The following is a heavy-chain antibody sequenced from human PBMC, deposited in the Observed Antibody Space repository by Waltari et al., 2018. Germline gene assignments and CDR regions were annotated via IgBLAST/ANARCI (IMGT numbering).Heavy chain of an antibody. J-gene: IGHJ4*02. CDR1: GYTFTSYG. Sequence: QVQLVQSGAEVKKPGASVKVSCKASGYTFTSYGITWVRQAPGQGLEWMGWISDYNGHTNYAQNLQGRVTMTTDTSTSTVYMELRSLRSDDTAVDYCARGLDSNYEGYWGQGTLVTVSS. CDR2: ISDYNGHT. CDR3: ARGLDSNYEGY. D-gene: IGHD4-4*01. V-gene: IGHV1-18*01.